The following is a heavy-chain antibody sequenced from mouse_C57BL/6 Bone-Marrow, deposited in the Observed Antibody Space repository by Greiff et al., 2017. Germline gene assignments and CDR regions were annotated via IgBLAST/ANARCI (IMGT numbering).Heavy chain of an antibody. J-gene: IGHJ1*03. V-gene: IGHV1-69*01. CDR2: IDPSDSYT. Sequence: VQLQQPGAELVMPGASVKLSCKASGYTFTSYWMHWVKQRPGQGLEWIGEIDPSDSYTNYNQKFKGKSTLTVDKSSSTAYMQLSSLTSEDSAVYYCARGERYGDADCDIDVWGKGTTVTVSS. CDR1: GYTFTSYW. D-gene: IGHD2-13*01. CDR3: ARGERYGDADCDIDV.